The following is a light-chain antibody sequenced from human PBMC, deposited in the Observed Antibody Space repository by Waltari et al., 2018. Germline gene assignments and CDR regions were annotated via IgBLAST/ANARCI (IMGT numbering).Light chain of an antibody. CDR3: QQRKSWPLT. V-gene: IGKV3-11*01. Sequence: EIVLTQSPATLSLPPGERATLPCRASQSVSSYLAWYQQKPGQAPRLLIYDASNRATGIPARFSSSGSGTDFTLTISSLEPEDFAVYYCQQRKSWPLTFGGGTKVEIK. CDR1: QSVSSY. J-gene: IGKJ4*01. CDR2: DAS.